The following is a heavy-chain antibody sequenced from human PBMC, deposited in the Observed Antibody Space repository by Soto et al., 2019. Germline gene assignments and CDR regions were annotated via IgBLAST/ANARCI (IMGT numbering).Heavy chain of an antibody. J-gene: IGHJ4*02. D-gene: IGHD4-17*01. Sequence: ASVKVSCKASEDTFRNYAISWVRQAPGRGLEWMGGTIPIFGTANYAQKFQGRVTITADTSANTVYLELSSLRSEDTAVYYCAARTTVTPFDYWGQGTLVTVSS. CDR1: EDTFRNYA. CDR3: AARTTVTPFDY. CDR2: TIPIFGTA. V-gene: IGHV1-69*06.